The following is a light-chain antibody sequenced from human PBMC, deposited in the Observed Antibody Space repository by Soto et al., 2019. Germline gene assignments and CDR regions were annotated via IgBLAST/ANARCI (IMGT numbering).Light chain of an antibody. J-gene: IGKJ4*01. V-gene: IGKV3-20*01. CDR3: QQYGRSPLT. CDR2: GAS. Sequence: EIVFTQSPGALSLSPGERATLSCGASQSVSSSYLAWYQQKPGQAPRLLIYGASSRATGIPDRFSGSGSGTDFTLTISRLVPEDCAVYYCQQYGRSPLTFGGGTKV. CDR1: QSVSSSY.